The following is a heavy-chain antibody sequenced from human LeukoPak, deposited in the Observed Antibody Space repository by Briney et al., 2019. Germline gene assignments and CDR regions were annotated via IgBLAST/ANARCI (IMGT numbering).Heavy chain of an antibody. J-gene: IGHJ4*02. Sequence: VGSLRLSCAASGFTFSSYAMSWVRQAPGKGLEWGSAISGSGGSTYYADSVKGRFTISRDNSKNTLYLQMNGLRAEDTAVYYCASANIAARPDYFDYWGQGTLVTVSS. D-gene: IGHD6-6*01. CDR3: ASANIAARPDYFDY. V-gene: IGHV3-23*01. CDR1: GFTFSSYA. CDR2: ISGSGGST.